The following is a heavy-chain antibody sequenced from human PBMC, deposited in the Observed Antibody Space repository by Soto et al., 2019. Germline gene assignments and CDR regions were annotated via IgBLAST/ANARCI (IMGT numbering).Heavy chain of an antibody. V-gene: IGHV3-30*18. CDR1: GFTFSSYG. J-gene: IGHJ4*02. D-gene: IGHD2-2*01. Sequence: GGSLRLSCAASGFTFSSYGMHWVRQAPGKGLEWVAVISYDGSNKYYADSVKGRFTISRDNSKNTLYLQMNSLRAEDTAVYYCAKDKVPYCISTSCSSPLFDYWGQGTLVTRLL. CDR3: AKDKVPYCISTSCSSPLFDY. CDR2: ISYDGSNK.